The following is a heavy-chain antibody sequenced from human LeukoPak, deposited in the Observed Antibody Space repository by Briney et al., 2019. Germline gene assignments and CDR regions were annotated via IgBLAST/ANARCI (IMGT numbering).Heavy chain of an antibody. J-gene: IGHJ4*02. CDR3: AKDLGEAAGTFLFDY. CDR1: GFTFSSYG. D-gene: IGHD6-13*01. Sequence: SGGSLRLSCAASGFTFSSYGMHWVRQAPGKGLEWVAFIRYDGSNKYYADSVKGRFTISRDNSKNTLYLQMNSLRAEDTAVYYCAKDLGEAAGTFLFDYWGQGTLVTVSS. CDR2: IRYDGSNK. V-gene: IGHV3-30*02.